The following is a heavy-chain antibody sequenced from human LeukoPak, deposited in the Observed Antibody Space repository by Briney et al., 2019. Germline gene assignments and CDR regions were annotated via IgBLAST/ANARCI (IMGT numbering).Heavy chain of an antibody. D-gene: IGHD5-12*01. V-gene: IGHV3-15*01. J-gene: IGHJ4*02. Sequence: KPGGSLTLSCAASGFTFSDVWMTWVRQAPGKGMEWVGRIKTKTDGAATDYAAPVKGRFTILRDDSENMLYLQMKSLKTEDTALYYCTTATEPIVATIPDYWGQGTLVTVSS. CDR3: TTATEPIVATIPDY. CDR2: IKTKTDGAAT. CDR1: GFTFSDVW.